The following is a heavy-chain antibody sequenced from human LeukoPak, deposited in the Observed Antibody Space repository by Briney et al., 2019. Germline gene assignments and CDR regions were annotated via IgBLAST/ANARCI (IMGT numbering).Heavy chain of an antibody. D-gene: IGHD5-18*01. CDR2: IYSGGST. J-gene: IGHJ4*02. V-gene: IGHV3-53*01. CDR1: GFTVSSNY. CDR3: ASGQWIQLWLSSYFDY. Sequence: GGSLRLSCAASGFTVSSNYMSWVRQAPGKGLEWVSVIYSGGSTYYADSVKGRFTISRDNSKNTLYLQMNSLRAEDTAVYYCASGQWIQLWLSSYFDYWGQGTLVTVSS.